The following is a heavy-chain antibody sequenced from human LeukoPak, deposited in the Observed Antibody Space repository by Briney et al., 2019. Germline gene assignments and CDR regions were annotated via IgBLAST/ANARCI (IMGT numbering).Heavy chain of an antibody. J-gene: IGHJ6*03. CDR2: FYYSGST. CDR3: ARTTEAHSWRTRYYDYYMDV. Sequence: PSETLSLTCSVSGGSVSSSSYYWGWIRQPPGKGLEWIGSFYYSGSTNYNPSLKSRVTISVDTSKNQFSLKLSSVTAADTAVYYCARTTEAHSWRTRYYDYYMDVWGKGTTVTVSS. V-gene: IGHV4-39*07. CDR1: GGSVSSSSYY. D-gene: IGHD6-13*01.